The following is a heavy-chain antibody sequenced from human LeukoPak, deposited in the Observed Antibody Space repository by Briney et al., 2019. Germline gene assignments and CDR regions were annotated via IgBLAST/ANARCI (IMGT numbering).Heavy chain of an antibody. Sequence: GGSLRLSCAASGMSFSSYEMNWVRQAPGKGLEWVSYISSGGTTIYYANSVKGRFTISRDNAKNSLYLQMNNLRAEDTAVYYCASARLYSSSWYCYFDYWGRGTLVTVSS. CDR3: ASARLYSSSWYCYFDY. D-gene: IGHD6-13*01. V-gene: IGHV3-48*03. CDR2: ISSGGTTI. J-gene: IGHJ4*02. CDR1: GMSFSSYE.